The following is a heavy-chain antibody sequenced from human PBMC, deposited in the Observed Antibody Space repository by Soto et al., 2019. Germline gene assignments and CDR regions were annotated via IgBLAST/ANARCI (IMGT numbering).Heavy chain of an antibody. CDR1: GDSVSSNSAT. Sequence: SQTLSLTCAISGDSVSSNSATWNWIRQSPSRGLEWLGRSYYRSKWYHDYAESVKSRITFNPDTSKNQFSLLLNSVTPEDTAVCYGAGDSAPPYDAFDTGGQGKVVTVSS. CDR2: SYYRSKWYH. J-gene: IGHJ3*02. CDR3: AGDSAPPYDAFDT. V-gene: IGHV6-1*01.